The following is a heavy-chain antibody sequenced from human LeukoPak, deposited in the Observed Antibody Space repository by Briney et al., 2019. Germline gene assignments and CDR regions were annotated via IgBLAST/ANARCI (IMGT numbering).Heavy chain of an antibody. CDR1: GFTFSSYA. V-gene: IGHV3-23*01. CDR2: ISGSGDNT. J-gene: IGHJ4*02. D-gene: IGHD3-22*01. CDR3: AKGSYYDSSGSFYFDY. Sequence: GGSLRLSCAASGFTFSSYAMSWARQAPGKGLEWVSGISGSGDNTYYADSVKGRSTISRDNSKNTLYVQVNSLGTEDTAAYYCAKGSYYDSSGSFYFDYWGQGTLVTVSS.